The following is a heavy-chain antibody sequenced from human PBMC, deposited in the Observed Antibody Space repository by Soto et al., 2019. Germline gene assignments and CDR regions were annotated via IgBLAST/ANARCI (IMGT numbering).Heavy chain of an antibody. Sequence: SVKVSCKASGFTFTSSAVQWVRQARGQRLEWIGWIVVGSGNTNYAQKFEERVTITRDMSTSTAYMELSSLRSEDTAVYYFASFFHYYDSSGPPPYYYYGMDVWGQGTTVTVSS. J-gene: IGHJ6*02. V-gene: IGHV1-58*01. D-gene: IGHD3-22*01. CDR3: ASFFHYYDSSGPPPYYYYGMDV. CDR2: IVVGSGNT. CDR1: GFTFTSSA.